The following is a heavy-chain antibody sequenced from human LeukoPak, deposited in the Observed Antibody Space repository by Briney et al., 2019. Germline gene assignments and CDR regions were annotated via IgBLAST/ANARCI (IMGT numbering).Heavy chain of an antibody. CDR2: ISWDGGST. J-gene: IGHJ4*02. Sequence: LPGGSLRLSCAASGFTFDDYTMHWVRQAPGKGLEWVSLISWDGGSTYYADSVKGRFTISRDNSKNSLYLQMNSLRTEDTALYYCATSGKLGTLANFDYWGQGTLVTVSS. V-gene: IGHV3-43*01. D-gene: IGHD7-27*01. CDR1: GFTFDDYT. CDR3: ATSGKLGTLANFDY.